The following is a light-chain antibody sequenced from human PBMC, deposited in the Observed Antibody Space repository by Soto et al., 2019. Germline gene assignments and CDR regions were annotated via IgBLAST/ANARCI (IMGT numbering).Light chain of an antibody. J-gene: IGLJ1*01. CDR2: EVS. CDR1: SGDVGGYNY. V-gene: IGLV2-8*01. CDR3: SSYAGSNNYV. Sequence: QSVLTQPPSASGSPGQSVTISCTGTSGDVGGYNYVSWYQQDPGKAPKVMIYEVSKRPSGVPDRFSGSKSGNTASLTVSGLQAEDEADYYCSSYAGSNNYVFXTGTKVTVL.